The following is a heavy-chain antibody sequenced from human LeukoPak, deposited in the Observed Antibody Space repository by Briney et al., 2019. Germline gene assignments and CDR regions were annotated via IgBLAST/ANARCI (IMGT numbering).Heavy chain of an antibody. D-gene: IGHD6-6*01. Sequence: GGSLRLSCIASGFTFSTSWMNWVRQPPGKGLVWVSRINVDGSRTVYADSVKGRFTISRDSAKNALYLQMNSLRAEDTAVYYCRHGNSSGDYWGQGTLVTISS. J-gene: IGHJ4*02. V-gene: IGHV3-74*01. CDR1: GFTFSTSW. CDR2: INVDGSRT. CDR3: RHGNSSGDY.